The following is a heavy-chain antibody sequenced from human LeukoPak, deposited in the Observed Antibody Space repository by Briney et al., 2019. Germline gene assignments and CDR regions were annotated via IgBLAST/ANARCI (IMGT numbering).Heavy chain of an antibody. J-gene: IGHJ3*02. D-gene: IGHD1-26*01. CDR2: IYYSGST. CDR3: ARGGSIVGTTPHDAFDI. CDR1: AAPITSYY. Sequence: SETLSLTCTVSAAPITSYYWSWIRQPPGKGLEWIGYIYYSGSTNYNPSLKSRVAISVDTSKNQVSLRLSSVTAADTAVYYCARGGSIVGTTPHDAFDIWGQGTVVTVS. V-gene: IGHV4-59*01.